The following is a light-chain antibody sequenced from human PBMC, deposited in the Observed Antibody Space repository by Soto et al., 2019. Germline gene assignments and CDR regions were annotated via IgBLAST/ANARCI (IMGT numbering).Light chain of an antibody. Sequence: IQLTQSPSSLSASVGDRVSITCRASQDIKTYLAWYQQKQGKAPKLLISGTFTLQSGVPSRFNGSGSGTDFNLTISRLQAEDFATYYCQHLNNYPPFTFGPGTKVDLE. CDR3: QHLNNYPPFT. CDR1: QDIKTY. V-gene: IGKV1-9*01. J-gene: IGKJ3*01. CDR2: GTF.